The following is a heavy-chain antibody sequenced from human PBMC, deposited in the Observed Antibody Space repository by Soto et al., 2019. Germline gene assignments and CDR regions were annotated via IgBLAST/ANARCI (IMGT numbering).Heavy chain of an antibody. CDR2: INAGNGNT. V-gene: IGHV1-3*01. J-gene: IGHJ4*02. CDR1: GYTFTSYA. CDR3: ARDPDYGDYTHDY. Sequence: QVQLVQSGAEVKKPGASVKVSCKASGYTFTSYAMHWVRQAPGQRLEWMGWINAGNGNTKYSQKFQGRVTITRDTSASTAYMELSSLRSEDTAMYYCARDPDYGDYTHDYWGQGTLVTVSS. D-gene: IGHD4-17*01.